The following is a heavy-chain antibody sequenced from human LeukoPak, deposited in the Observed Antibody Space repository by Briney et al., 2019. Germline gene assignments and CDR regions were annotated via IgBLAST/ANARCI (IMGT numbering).Heavy chain of an antibody. Sequence: LGGSLRLSCAASGFTFSSYSMNWVRQAPGKGLEWVSSISSSSSYIYYADSVKGRFTISRDNAKNSLYLQMNSLRAEDTAVYYCARDREMVAATSYYYYYYDMDVWGKGTTVTVSS. J-gene: IGHJ6*04. V-gene: IGHV3-21*01. D-gene: IGHD2-15*01. CDR2: ISSSSSYI. CDR1: GFTFSSYS. CDR3: ARDREMVAATSYYYYYYDMDV.